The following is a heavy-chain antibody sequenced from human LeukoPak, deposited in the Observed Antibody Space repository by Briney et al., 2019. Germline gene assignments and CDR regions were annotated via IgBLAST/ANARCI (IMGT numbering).Heavy chain of an antibody. Sequence: GRSLGLSCAASGFTFSSYAMHWVRQAPGKGLEWVSVIYSGSSTYYADSVKGRFTISRDNAKNSLYLQLNSLRAEDTALYYCVRPRSPASNDGGYWGQGTLVTVSS. CDR2: IYSGSST. V-gene: IGHV3-NL1*01. CDR3: VRPRSPASNDGGY. J-gene: IGHJ4*02. CDR1: GFTFSSYA. D-gene: IGHD1-1*01.